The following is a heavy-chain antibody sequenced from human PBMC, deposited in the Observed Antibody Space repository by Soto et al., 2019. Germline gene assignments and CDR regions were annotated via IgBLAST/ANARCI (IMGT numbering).Heavy chain of an antibody. J-gene: IGHJ4*02. CDR2: IYSGGNT. CDR3: ARDRNGFDY. Sequence: PGGSLRLSCAASGFTVSSNYMTWVRQAPGKGLEWVSVIYSGGNTYYADSVKGRFTISRDNSKNTLYLQMNNLRAEDTAVYYCARDRNGFDYWGQGTLVTVSS. D-gene: IGHD2-8*01. V-gene: IGHV3-66*01. CDR1: GFTVSSNY.